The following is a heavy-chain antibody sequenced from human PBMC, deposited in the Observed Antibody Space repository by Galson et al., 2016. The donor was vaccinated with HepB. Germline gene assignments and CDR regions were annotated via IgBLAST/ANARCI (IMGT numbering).Heavy chain of an antibody. J-gene: IGHJ6*03. CDR2: IFYGGTT. V-gene: IGHV3-53*01. CDR1: GFTVSSYY. CDR3: ARTSYRECSGTRCVNFRYYYYYMDV. D-gene: IGHD2-2*01. Sequence: SLRLSCAAFGFTVSSYYMRWVRQAPGKGLEWVSVIFYGGTTYYADPVEGRFTISRDDSMTTLYLQMNSLTAEDTAVYFCARTSYRECSGTRCVNFRYYYYYMDVWGKGTTVTVSS.